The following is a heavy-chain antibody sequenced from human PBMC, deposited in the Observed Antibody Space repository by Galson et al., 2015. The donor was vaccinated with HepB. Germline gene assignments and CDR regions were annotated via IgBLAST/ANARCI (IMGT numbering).Heavy chain of an antibody. D-gene: IGHD3-10*01. CDR1: GGSISSSSYY. V-gene: IGHV4-39*01. CDR2: IYYDGNI. J-gene: IGHJ4*02. CDR3: ATRRGGSTDFKWFDY. Sequence: SETLSLTCTVSGGSISSSSYYWGWIRQPPGKGLEWIGSIYYDGNIYYNPSLKSRVTISVDTSKNQFSLKLSSVTAAETAVYYCATRRGGSTDFKWFDYWGQGTLVTVSS.